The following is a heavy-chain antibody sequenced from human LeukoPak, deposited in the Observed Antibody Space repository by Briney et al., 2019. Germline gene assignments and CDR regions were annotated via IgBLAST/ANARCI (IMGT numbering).Heavy chain of an antibody. J-gene: IGHJ4*02. CDR1: GSTVTGYS. V-gene: IGHV3-30-3*01. D-gene: IGHD3-22*01. CDR2: MSYDGTNK. Sequence: PGRSLRLSCVVSGSTVTGYSMHWVRQAPGTGLEWVAVMSYDGTNKYYADSVKGRFTISRDNSKNTLYLQMNSLRAEDTAVYYCAKATYYYDSSGYYYWGQGTLVTVSS. CDR3: AKATYYYDSSGYYY.